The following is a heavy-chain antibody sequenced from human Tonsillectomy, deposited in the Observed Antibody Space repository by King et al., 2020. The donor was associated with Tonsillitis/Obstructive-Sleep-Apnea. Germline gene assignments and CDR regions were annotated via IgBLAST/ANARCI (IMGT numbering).Heavy chain of an antibody. CDR1: GYSFTNYW. V-gene: IGHV5-10-1*03. CDR3: ARHVERNIYGLEHYYYYAMDV. CDR2: IDPSDSYT. J-gene: IGHJ6*02. D-gene: IGHD5-18*01. Sequence: VQLVESGTEVKKPGESLRISCKGSGYSFTNYWINWVRQMPGKGLEWMGTIDPSDSYTNYSPSLQGHVTISADRSISTAHLQWSSLKASDTAMYYCARHVERNIYGLEHYYYYAMDVWGQGTTVTVSS.